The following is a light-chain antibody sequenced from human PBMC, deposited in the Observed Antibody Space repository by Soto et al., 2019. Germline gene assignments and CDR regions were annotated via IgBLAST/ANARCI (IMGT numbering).Light chain of an antibody. CDR2: ATS. CDR3: QQSYTSPLT. Sequence: DIHMTQSPSSLSASVGDRVPVTCRASQNIKKFLNWYQQRPGKAPSALIHATSTLQNGVSSRFSGSGSDTDFTLTITDLQPEDFATYFCQQSYTSPLTFGGGTKVDIK. CDR1: QNIKKF. J-gene: IGKJ4*01. V-gene: IGKV1-39*01.